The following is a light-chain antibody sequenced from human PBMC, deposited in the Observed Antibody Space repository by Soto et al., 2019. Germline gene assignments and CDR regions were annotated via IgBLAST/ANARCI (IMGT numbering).Light chain of an antibody. CDR1: QGIRNE. V-gene: IGKV1-6*01. J-gene: IGKJ2*01. Sequence: AIQMTQSPSSLSASVGDRVTITCRASQGIRNELAWYQQRPGTAPKVLISAASTLQSGIPSRFSGSGSGTDFTLTISSLLPEDFATYYCLQDFNYPYTFGQGTKLEIK. CDR3: LQDFNYPYT. CDR2: AAS.